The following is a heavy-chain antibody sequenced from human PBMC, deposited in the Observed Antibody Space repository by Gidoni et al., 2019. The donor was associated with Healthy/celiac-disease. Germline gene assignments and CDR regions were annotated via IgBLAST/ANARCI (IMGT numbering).Heavy chain of an antibody. V-gene: IGHV3-15*01. CDR1: GFTFSNAW. Sequence: EVQLVESGGGLVKPGGSLRLSCAASGFTFSNAWMSWVRQAPGKGLEWVGRIKSKTDGGTTDYAAPVKGRFTISRDDSKNTLYLQMNSLKTEDTAVYYCTTEASPRYCSSTSCYNLFDYWGQGTLVTVSS. CDR3: TTEASPRYCSSTSCYNLFDY. J-gene: IGHJ4*02. CDR2: IKSKTDGGTT. D-gene: IGHD2-2*02.